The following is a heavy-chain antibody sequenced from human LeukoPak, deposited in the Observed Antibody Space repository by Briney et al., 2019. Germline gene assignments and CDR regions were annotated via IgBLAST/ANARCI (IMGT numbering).Heavy chain of an antibody. D-gene: IGHD3-10*01. V-gene: IGHV4-59*01. CDR1: GGSTSSYY. Sequence: SETLSLTCTVSGGSTSSYYWSWIRQPPGKGLEWIGYIYYSGSTNYNPSLKSRVTISVDTSKNQFSLKLSSVTAADTAVYYCARGGGGPDYWGQGTLVTVSS. J-gene: IGHJ4*02. CDR3: ARGGGGPDY. CDR2: IYYSGST.